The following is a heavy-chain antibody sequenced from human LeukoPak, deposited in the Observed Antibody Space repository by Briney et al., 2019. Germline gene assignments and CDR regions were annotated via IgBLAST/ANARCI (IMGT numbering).Heavy chain of an antibody. J-gene: IGHJ4*02. D-gene: IGHD3-10*01. V-gene: IGHV1-69*01. CDR1: GGTFSSYA. CDR2: IIPIFGTA. CDR3: ARSLWFGELFRPQVNFDY. Sequence: ASVKVSCKASGGTFSSYAISWVRQAPGQELEWMGGIIPIFGTANYAQKFQGRVTITADESTSTAYMELSSLRSEDTAVYYCARSLWFGELFRPQVNFDYWGQGTLVTVSS.